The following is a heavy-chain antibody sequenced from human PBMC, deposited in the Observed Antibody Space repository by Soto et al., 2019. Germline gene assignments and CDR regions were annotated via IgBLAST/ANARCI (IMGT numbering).Heavy chain of an antibody. CDR2: INPSGGST. CDR1: GYSFTSYN. Sequence: ASVKVSCKASGYSFTSYNMHWVRQAPGQGLEWMGIINPSGGSTNYAQKFQGRVTVTRDTSTSTVYMELSSLRSEDTAVYYCAFELWVVYCGHGMLVTDSP. J-gene: IGHJ4*01. V-gene: IGHV1-46*01. D-gene: IGHD2-15*01. CDR3: AFELWVVY.